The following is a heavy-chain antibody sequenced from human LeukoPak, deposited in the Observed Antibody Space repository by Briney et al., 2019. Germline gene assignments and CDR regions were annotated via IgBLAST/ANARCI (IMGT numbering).Heavy chain of an antibody. D-gene: IGHD4-17*01. V-gene: IGHV3-30-3*01. CDR2: ISYDGSNK. CDR1: GYTFSSYA. Sequence: GGSLRLSCAASGYTFSSYAIHWVRQAPGKGLEWVAVISYDGSNKYYADSVKGRFTISRDNSKNTLYLQMNSLRAEDTAVYYCARETGSAVGSTDFDYWGQGTLVTVSS. J-gene: IGHJ4*02. CDR3: ARETGSAVGSTDFDY.